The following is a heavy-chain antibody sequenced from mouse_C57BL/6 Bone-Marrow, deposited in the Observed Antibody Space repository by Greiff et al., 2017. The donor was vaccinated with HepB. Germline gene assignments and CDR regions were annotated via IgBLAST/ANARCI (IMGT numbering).Heavy chain of an antibody. D-gene: IGHD1-1*01. CDR2: ISYDGSN. CDR1: GYSITSGYY. J-gene: IGHJ3*01. CDR3: ARKHYGSPWFAY. Sequence: VQLQQSGPGLVKPSQSLSLTCSVTGYSITSGYYWNWIRQFPGNKLEWMGYISYDGSNNYNPSLKNRISITRDTSKNQFFLKLNSVTTEDTATYYCARKHYGSPWFAYWGQGTLVTVSA. V-gene: IGHV3-6*01.